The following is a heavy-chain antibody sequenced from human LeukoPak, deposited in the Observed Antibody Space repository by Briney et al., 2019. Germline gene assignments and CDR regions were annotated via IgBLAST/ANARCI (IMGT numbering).Heavy chain of an antibody. Sequence: PSETLSLTFTVSGGSISSSSYYWGWIRQPPGKGLEWIGSIYYSGSTYYNPPLKSRVTISVDTSKNQFSLKLSSVTAADTAVYYCAREGGVATIYGPRVFDYWAREPWSPSPQ. V-gene: IGHV4-39*07. CDR2: IYYSGST. CDR1: GGSISSSSYY. CDR3: AREGGVATIYGPRVFDY. J-gene: IGHJ4*02. D-gene: IGHD5-12*01.